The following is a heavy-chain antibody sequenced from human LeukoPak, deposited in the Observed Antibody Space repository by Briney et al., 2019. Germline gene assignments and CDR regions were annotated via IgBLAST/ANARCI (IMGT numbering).Heavy chain of an antibody. V-gene: IGHV1-46*01. Sequence: ASVKVSCKASGYTFTSYYMHWVRQAPGQGLEWMGIINPSGGSTSYAQKFQGRVTMTRDTSISTAYMELSRLRSDDTAVYYCARAVIAAENDYWGQGTLVTVSS. J-gene: IGHJ4*02. CDR1: GYTFTSYY. CDR3: ARAVIAAENDY. D-gene: IGHD6-13*01. CDR2: INPSGGST.